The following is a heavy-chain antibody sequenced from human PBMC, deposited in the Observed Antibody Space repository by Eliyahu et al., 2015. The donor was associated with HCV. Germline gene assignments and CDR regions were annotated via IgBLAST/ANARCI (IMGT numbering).Heavy chain of an antibody. D-gene: IGHD3-22*01. CDR1: GFIFGXYA. V-gene: IGHV3-49*04. CDR2: IRSKAYGGTT. CDR3: TRDYDSSAYYFSNY. Sequence: EVQLVESGGGLVQPGRSLRLSCTASGFIFGXYAMSWVRQAPGKGLEWVGFIRSKAYGGTTEYAASLKGRFTISRDDSKNIAYLQMNSLKTEDTAVYYCTRDYDSSAYYFSNYWGQGTLVTVSS. J-gene: IGHJ4*02.